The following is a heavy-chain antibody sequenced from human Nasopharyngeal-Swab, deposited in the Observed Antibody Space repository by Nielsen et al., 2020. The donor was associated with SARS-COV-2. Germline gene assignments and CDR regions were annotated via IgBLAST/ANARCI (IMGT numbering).Heavy chain of an antibody. V-gene: IGHV3-30*18. Sequence: GGSLRLSCVASGFTFSNYGMHWVRQAPGKGLEWVAIISYDGSNKYHADSVKGRFTISKDNSENTLYLQMSSLRADDTAVYYCAKERFYSGSGKYPRDFDYWGQGTLVTVSS. CDR3: AKERFYSGSGKYPRDFDY. D-gene: IGHD3-10*01. J-gene: IGHJ4*02. CDR1: GFTFSNYG. CDR2: ISYDGSNK.